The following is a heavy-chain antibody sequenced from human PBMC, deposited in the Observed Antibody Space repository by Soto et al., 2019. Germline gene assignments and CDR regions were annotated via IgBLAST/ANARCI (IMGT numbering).Heavy chain of an antibody. J-gene: IGHJ4*02. D-gene: IGHD1-26*01. CDR3: ATDRSLGATLGAIDF. Sequence: QAQLVESGGGVVQPGRSLRRSCAASGFTFSNIAMHWVRQAPGKGLEWVAAISYDGTYRPYADFARGRFTISRDNSQKTLYLQMNTLRPEDTALYYCATDRSLGATLGAIDFWGQGALGTVSS. CDR1: GFTFSNIA. CDR2: ISYDGTYR. V-gene: IGHV3-30-3*01.